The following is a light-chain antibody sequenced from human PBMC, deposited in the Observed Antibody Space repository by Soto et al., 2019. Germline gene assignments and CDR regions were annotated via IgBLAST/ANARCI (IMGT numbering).Light chain of an antibody. V-gene: IGLV2-8*01. CDR3: SSYGGSSNV. CDR2: EVN. Sequence: QSVLTQPPSASGSPGQSVAISCTGISSDVGGYNYVYWYQQHPGKAPKLMIYEVNRPPSGVPDRFSGSKSGNTASLTVSGLQAEDEADYYCSSYGGSSNVFGTGTKVTVL. CDR1: SSDVGGYNY. J-gene: IGLJ1*01.